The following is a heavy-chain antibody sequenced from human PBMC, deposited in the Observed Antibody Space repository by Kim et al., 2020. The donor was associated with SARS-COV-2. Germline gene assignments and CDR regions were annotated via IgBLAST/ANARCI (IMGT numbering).Heavy chain of an antibody. Sequence: GGSLRLSCAASGFTFSSYWMSWVRQAPGKGLEWVANIKQDGSEEYYVDSVKGRFTISRDNAKNSLYLQMNSLRAEDTAVYYCARDGYYDFWSGDGGAFDIWGQGTMVTVSS. CDR1: GFTFSSYW. J-gene: IGHJ3*02. CDR2: IKQDGSEE. D-gene: IGHD3-3*01. V-gene: IGHV3-7*01. CDR3: ARDGYYDFWSGDGGAFDI.